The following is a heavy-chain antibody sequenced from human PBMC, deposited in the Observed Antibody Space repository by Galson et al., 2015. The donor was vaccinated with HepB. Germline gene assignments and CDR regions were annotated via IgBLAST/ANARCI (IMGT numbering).Heavy chain of an antibody. V-gene: IGHV3-30*04. D-gene: IGHD3-16*01. Sequence: SLRLSCAASGFTFSSYAMHWVRQAPGKGLEWVAVISYDGSNKYYADSVKGRFTISRDNSKNTLYLQMNSLRAEDTAVYYCARGGGRGPDAFDIWGQGTMVTVSS. CDR2: ISYDGSNK. J-gene: IGHJ3*02. CDR3: ARGGGRGPDAFDI. CDR1: GFTFSSYA.